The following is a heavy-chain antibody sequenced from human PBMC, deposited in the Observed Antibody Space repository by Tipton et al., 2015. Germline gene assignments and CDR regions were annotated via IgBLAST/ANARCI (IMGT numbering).Heavy chain of an antibody. CDR1: GGSIANSFQY. Sequence: TLSLTCNVSGGSIANSFQYWGWIRHSPGQGLEWIASMFDGGNSHYTPSLKSRVNIFADTSKSQFFLELTSVTAADTAVYYCARTGRSTAVAFDIWGPGTMVTVSS. CDR3: ARTGRSTAVAFDI. J-gene: IGHJ3*02. CDR2: MFDGGNS. D-gene: IGHD4-23*01. V-gene: IGHV4-39*01.